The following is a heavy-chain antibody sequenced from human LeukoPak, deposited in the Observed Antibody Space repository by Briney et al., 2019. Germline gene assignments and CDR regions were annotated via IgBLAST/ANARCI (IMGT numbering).Heavy chain of an antibody. CDR3: AREAYCSSTSCYPRLIDY. CDR1: GYTFTSYG. V-gene: IGHV1-18*01. Sequence: GASVKVSCKASGYTFTSYGISWVRQAPGQGLEWMGWISAYNGNTNYAQKLQGRVTMTTDTSTSTAYMELRSLRSDDTAVYYCAREAYCSSTSCYPRLIDYWGQGTLVTVSS. CDR2: ISAYNGNT. J-gene: IGHJ4*02. D-gene: IGHD2-2*01.